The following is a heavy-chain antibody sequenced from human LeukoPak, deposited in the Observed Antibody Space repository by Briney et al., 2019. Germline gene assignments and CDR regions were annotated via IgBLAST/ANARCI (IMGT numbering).Heavy chain of an antibody. CDR1: GYSISSGYY. CDR3: ARSRGISYYYYYYMDV. CDR2: IYTSGST. V-gene: IGHV4-38-2*02. Sequence: SETLSLTCTVSGYSISSGYYWGWIRQPPGKGLEWIGYIYTSGSTNYNPSLKSRVTISVDTSKNQFSLKLSSVTAADTAVYYCARSRGISYYYYYYMDVWGKGTTVTVSS. J-gene: IGHJ6*03. D-gene: IGHD3-3*02.